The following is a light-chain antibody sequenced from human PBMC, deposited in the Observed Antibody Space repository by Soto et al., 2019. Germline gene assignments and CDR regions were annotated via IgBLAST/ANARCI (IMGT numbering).Light chain of an antibody. J-gene: IGLJ1*01. CDR2: EVT. CDR1: RSDVGRYNY. Sequence: QSVLTQPHSASGSPGQSVTISCTGTRSDVGRYNYVSWYQLHPGKVPKLLIYEVTQRPSGIPDRFSGSKSGNTASLTVSGLQAEDEADYYCSSFVGSNIFVFGSGTKVTVL. CDR3: SSFVGSNIFV. V-gene: IGLV2-8*01.